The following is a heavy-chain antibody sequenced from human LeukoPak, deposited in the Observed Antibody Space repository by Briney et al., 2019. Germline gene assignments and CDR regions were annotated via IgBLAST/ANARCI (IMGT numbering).Heavy chain of an antibody. V-gene: IGHV4-59*01. Sequence: SETLSLTCTVSGGSISSYYWSWIRQPPGKGLEWIGYIYYSGSTNYNPSLKSRVTISVDTSKNQFSLKLSSVTAADTAVYYCASTHPYYSGGSCYAFDIWGQGTMVTVSS. CDR1: GGSISSYY. CDR3: ASTHPYYSGGSCYAFDI. CDR2: IYYSGST. D-gene: IGHD2-15*01. J-gene: IGHJ3*02.